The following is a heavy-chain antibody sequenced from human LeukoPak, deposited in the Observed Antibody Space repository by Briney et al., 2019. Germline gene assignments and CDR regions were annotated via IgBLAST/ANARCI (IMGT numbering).Heavy chain of an antibody. Sequence: GGSLRLSCAVSGFPFSIYYMSWIRQAPGKGLEWISYIGLNGYPLDYADSVKGRFTISRDNARNSLYLDMNSLRAEDTGVYYCARKDFSSGSFNYWGQGTLVTVSS. CDR1: GFPFSIYY. CDR3: ARKDFSSGSFNY. J-gene: IGHJ4*02. CDR2: IGLNGYPL. V-gene: IGHV3-11*04. D-gene: IGHD3-22*01.